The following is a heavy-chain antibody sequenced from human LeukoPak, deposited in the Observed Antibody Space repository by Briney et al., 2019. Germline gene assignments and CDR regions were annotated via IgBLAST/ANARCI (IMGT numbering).Heavy chain of an antibody. J-gene: IGHJ4*02. CDR1: GFTFSRYA. Sequence: PGRSLRLSCETSGFTFSRYAMHWVRQAPGKGLEWVAIISYEGKNKYYADSVKGRFTISRDNSKNTLYLHMNSLRADDTAAYYCASTYDSNNYRPFDYWGQGTLVSVSS. CDR3: ASTYDSNNYRPFDY. V-gene: IGHV3-30*03. D-gene: IGHD3-22*01. CDR2: ISYEGKNK.